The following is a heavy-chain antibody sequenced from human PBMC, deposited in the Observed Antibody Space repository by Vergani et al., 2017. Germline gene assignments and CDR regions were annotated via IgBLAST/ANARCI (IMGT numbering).Heavy chain of an antibody. V-gene: IGHV5-10-1*03. Sequence: EVQLVQSGAEVKKPGESLRISCKGSGYSFXSYWISWVRQMPGKGLGGRRGIDPSDSSTNYSPSFQGHVTISVDKXISTAYLQWSSLKASDNAMYYCARRRGVGASHFDYWGQGTLVAVSS. D-gene: IGHD1-26*01. CDR3: ARRRGVGASHFDY. CDR2: IDPSDSST. CDR1: GYSFXSYW. J-gene: IGHJ4*02.